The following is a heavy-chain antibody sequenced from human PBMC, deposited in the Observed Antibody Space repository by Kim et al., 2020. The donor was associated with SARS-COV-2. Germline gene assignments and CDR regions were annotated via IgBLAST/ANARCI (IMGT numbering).Heavy chain of an antibody. Sequence: SETLSLTCTVSGGSISSGGYYWSWIRQHPGKGLEWIGYIYYSGSTYYNPSLKSRVTISVDTSKNQFSLKLSSVTAADTAVYYCARGESFEMVRGGLESPYDAFDIWGQGTMVTVSS. CDR3: ARGESFEMVRGGLESPYDAFDI. J-gene: IGHJ3*02. CDR1: GGSISSGGYY. CDR2: IYYSGST. V-gene: IGHV4-31*03. D-gene: IGHD3-10*01.